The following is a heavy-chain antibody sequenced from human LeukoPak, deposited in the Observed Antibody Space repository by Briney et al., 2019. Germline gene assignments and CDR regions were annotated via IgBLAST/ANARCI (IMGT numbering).Heavy chain of an antibody. D-gene: IGHD3-22*01. CDR3: ARVGYYYDAPYYFDY. CDR2: ISSSSSYI. V-gene: IGHV3-21*04. J-gene: IGHJ4*02. Sequence: PGGSLRLSCAASGFTFSSYSMNWVRQAPGKGLEWVSSISSSSSYIYYADSVKGRFTISRDNSKNTLYLQMNSLRAEDTAVYYCARVGYYYDAPYYFDYWGQGTLVTVSS. CDR1: GFTFSSYS.